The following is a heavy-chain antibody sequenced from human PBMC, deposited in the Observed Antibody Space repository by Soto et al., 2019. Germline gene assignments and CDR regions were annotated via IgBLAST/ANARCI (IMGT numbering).Heavy chain of an antibody. CDR2: ISGSGGST. D-gene: IGHD3-3*01. V-gene: IGHV3-23*01. CDR1: GFTFSSYA. Sequence: PGGSLRLSCAASGFTFSSYAMSWVRQAPGKGLEWVSAISGSGGSTYYADSVKGRFTISRDNSKNTLYLQMNSLRAEDTAVYYCAKDPVSFWSGYPNWFDPWGQGTLVTVSS. J-gene: IGHJ5*02. CDR3: AKDPVSFWSGYPNWFDP.